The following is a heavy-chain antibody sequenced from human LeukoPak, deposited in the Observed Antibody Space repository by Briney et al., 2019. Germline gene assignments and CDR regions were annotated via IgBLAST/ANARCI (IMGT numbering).Heavy chain of an antibody. CDR1: GFTFSGYW. D-gene: IGHD6-13*01. CDR2: IKQDGSEK. J-gene: IGHJ4*02. Sequence: GGSLRLSCAASGFTFSGYWMSWAHQAPGKGLEWVANIKQDGSEKNYMDSVKGRFTISRDNAKNSLYLQMDSLRVEDTAVYYCVREYRQQLALDYWGQGTLVTVSS. V-gene: IGHV3-7*01. CDR3: VREYRQQLALDY.